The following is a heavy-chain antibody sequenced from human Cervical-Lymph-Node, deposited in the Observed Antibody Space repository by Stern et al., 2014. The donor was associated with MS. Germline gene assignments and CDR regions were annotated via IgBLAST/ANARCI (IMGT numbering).Heavy chain of an antibody. D-gene: IGHD1-14*01. CDR2: IYPVASET. CDR3: ARQTTAWASDV. J-gene: IGHJ4*02. V-gene: IGHV5-51*01. Sequence: EVQLGESGAELIRPGESLKISCKGSGYKFSIYWIAWVRQMPGKGLEWMCIIYPVASETRDSPSFQGQVTMSADKSTSTAYLQWSSLNASDTAMYFCARQTTAWASDVWGQGTLVTVSS. CDR1: GYKFSIYW.